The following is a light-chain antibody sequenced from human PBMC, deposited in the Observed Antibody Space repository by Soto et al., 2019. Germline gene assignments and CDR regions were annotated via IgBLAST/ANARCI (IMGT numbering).Light chain of an antibody. CDR3: QQYGSSGT. J-gene: IGKJ1*01. CDR1: QSVSNNY. V-gene: IGKV3-20*01. CDR2: GAS. Sequence: EIVLTQSPGTLSLSPGERATLSCRASQSVSNNYLAWYQQKPDQAPRLIIYGASNRATGIPDRCSGRGSGTGFTLTSSRVDADVLAVYYCQQYGSSGTFGQGTKVEIK.